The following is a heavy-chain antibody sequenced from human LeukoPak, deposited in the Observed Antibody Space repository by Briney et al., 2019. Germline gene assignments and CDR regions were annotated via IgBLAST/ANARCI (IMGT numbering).Heavy chain of an antibody. D-gene: IGHD3-10*01. V-gene: IGHV3-53*01. Sequence: PGGSLRLSCAASGFSVSTNYMNWVRQAPGKGLELVSILYSGSSTYYTDSVKGRFTISRDNSRNTLYLHMTNLRAEDTAVYYCARVGDHYHWYLDLWGRGSLLTVSS. CDR3: ARVGDHYHWYLDL. CDR2: LYSGSST. J-gene: IGHJ2*01. CDR1: GFSVSTNY.